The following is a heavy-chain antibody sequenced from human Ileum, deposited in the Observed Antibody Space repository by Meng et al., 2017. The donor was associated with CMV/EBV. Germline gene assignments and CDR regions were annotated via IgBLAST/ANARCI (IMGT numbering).Heavy chain of an antibody. J-gene: IGHJ5*02. CDR1: GFTFSSYW. Sequence: GESLKISCAASGFTFSSYWMSWVRQAPGKGLEWVANIKQDGSEKYYVDSVKGRFTISRDNAKNSLFLQMNSLRAEDTAVYYCARDHSMYCPRTTCYGTWGQGILVTVSS. V-gene: IGHV3-7*01. CDR2: IKQDGSEK. CDR3: ARDHSMYCPRTTCYGT. D-gene: IGHD2-2*01.